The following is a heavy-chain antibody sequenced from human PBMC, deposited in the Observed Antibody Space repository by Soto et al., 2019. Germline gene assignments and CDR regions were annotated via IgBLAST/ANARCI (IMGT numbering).Heavy chain of an antibody. D-gene: IGHD1-26*01. V-gene: IGHV1-46*01. CDR3: ARSSGGNFGIIIEGTNWFAP. CDR2: INPHGGST. Sequence: GASVKVSCKAPRDTFTSYYINWVRQAPGQGLEWMGVINPHGGSTAYAQKFKGRVTLTRDTSASTVYMEVSSLTSEDTAMYYCARSSGGNFGIIIEGTNWFAPWGQGXLVTVPS. CDR1: RDTFTSYY. J-gene: IGHJ5*02.